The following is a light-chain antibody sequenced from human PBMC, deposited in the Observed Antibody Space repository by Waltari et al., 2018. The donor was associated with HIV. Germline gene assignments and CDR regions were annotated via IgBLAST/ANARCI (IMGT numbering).Light chain of an antibody. CDR1: SSDVGAYDF. J-gene: IGLJ2*01. Sequence: QSALTQPASVSGSPGQSITVSCTGTSSDVGAYDFVSWYQQTPGTSPKLVIYEVRYRPSGISNRFSGSKSGNTASLTISGLQTEDEADYYCSSFTTSNYLLFGGGTKVTVL. CDR2: EVR. V-gene: IGLV2-14*01. CDR3: SSFTTSNYLL.